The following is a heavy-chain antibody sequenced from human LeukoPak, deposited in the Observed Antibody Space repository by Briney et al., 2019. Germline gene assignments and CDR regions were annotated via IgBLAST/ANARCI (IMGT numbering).Heavy chain of an antibody. V-gene: IGHV3-11*01. D-gene: IGHD3-10*01. J-gene: IGHJ4*02. CDR3: ARVHYGSGSYEDY. CDR2: ISSSGSTI. Sequence: AGGSLKLSCAASGFTFSDYYMSWIRQAPGKGLEWVSYISSSGSTIYYADSVKGRFTISRDNAKNSLYLQMNSLRAEDTAVYYCARVHYGSGSYEDYWGQGTLVTVSS. CDR1: GFTFSDYY.